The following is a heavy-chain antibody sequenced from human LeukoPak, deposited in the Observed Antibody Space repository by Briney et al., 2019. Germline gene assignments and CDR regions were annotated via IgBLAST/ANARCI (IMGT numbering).Heavy chain of an antibody. D-gene: IGHD3-22*01. CDR3: ASRDYDSIDAFDI. V-gene: IGHV4-39*01. CDR2: IYYSGST. J-gene: IGHJ3*02. Sequence: PSETLSLTCTVSGGSISSSSYYWGWIRQPPGKGLEWIGSIYYSGSTYYNPSLKSRVTISVDTSKNQFSLKLSSVTAADTAVYYCASRDYDSIDAFDIWGQGTMVTVSS. CDR1: GGSISSSSYY.